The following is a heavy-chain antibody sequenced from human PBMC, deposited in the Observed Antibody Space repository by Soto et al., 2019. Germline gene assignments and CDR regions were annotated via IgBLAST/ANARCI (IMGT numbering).Heavy chain of an antibody. D-gene: IGHD4-17*01. J-gene: IGHJ4*02. CDR2: ISSSNSTI. Sequence: GGSLRLSCAASGFTFSSYSMNWVRQAPGKGLEWVSHISSSNSTIYYAETVKGQFTISRENAKNSLYLQMNSLRAEDTAVYYCARDYYGDYIFDYWGQGT. CDR1: GFTFSSYS. CDR3: ARDYYGDYIFDY. V-gene: IGHV3-48*01.